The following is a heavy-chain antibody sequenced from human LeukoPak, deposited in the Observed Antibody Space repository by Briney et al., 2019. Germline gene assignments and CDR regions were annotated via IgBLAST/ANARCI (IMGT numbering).Heavy chain of an antibody. J-gene: IGHJ4*02. CDR3: ARDMVRGVIGY. D-gene: IGHD3-10*01. CDR2: ISYDGSNK. Sequence: GGSLRLSCAASGFTFSSYAMHWVRQAPGKGLEWVAVISYDGSNKYYADSVKGRFTISRDNSKNTLYLQMNSLRAEDTAVYYCARDMVRGVIGYWGQGTLVTVSS. CDR1: GFTFSSYA. V-gene: IGHV3-30*04.